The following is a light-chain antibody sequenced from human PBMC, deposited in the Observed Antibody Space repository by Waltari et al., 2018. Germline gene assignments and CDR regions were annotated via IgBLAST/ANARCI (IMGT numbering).Light chain of an antibody. CDR3: QSYDSSLSGYVV. V-gene: IGLV1-40*01. J-gene: IGLJ2*01. CDR1: SSNIGAGYD. CDR2: GNS. Sequence: QSVLTQPPSVSGAPGQRVTISCPGSSSNIGAGYDVHWSQQLPGTAPKLLIYGNSNRPSGVPDRFSGSKSGTSASLAITGLQAEDEADYYCQSYDSSLSGYVVFGGGTKLTVL.